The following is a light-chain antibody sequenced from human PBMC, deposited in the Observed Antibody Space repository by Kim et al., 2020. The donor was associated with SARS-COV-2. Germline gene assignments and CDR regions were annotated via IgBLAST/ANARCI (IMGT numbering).Light chain of an antibody. CDR3: QQYGSLIT. Sequence: EIVLTQSPGTLSVSPGERATLSCTASQSVSSSYLAWYQHKPGQAPRLLMYSASSRATGIPDRFSGSGSVTDFTLTISRLEPEDFAVYYCQQYGSLITFGQGTRLEIK. V-gene: IGKV3-20*01. CDR2: SAS. J-gene: IGKJ5*01. CDR1: QSVSSSY.